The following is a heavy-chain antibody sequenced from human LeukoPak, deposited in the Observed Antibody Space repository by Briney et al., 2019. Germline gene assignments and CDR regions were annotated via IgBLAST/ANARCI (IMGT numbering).Heavy chain of an antibody. D-gene: IGHD3-9*01. CDR3: ARVAISYFDWLLLDY. V-gene: IGHV3-7*01. J-gene: IGHJ4*02. CDR1: GFTFSSYW. Sequence: PGGSLRLSCAASGFTFSSYWMSWVRQAPGKGLEWVANIKQDGSEKYYVDSVKGRFTISRDNAKNSLYLQMNSLRAEDTAVYYCARVAISYFDWLLLDYWGQGTLVTVSS. CDR2: IKQDGSEK.